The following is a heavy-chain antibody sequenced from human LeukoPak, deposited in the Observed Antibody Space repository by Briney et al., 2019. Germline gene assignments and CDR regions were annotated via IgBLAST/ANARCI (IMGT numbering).Heavy chain of an antibody. J-gene: IGHJ4*02. CDR2: ISGSGGST. CDR1: GFTFSSYA. V-gene: IGHV3-23*01. CDR3: SKKSPTDAIVGNYFGN. D-gene: IGHD2-21*01. Sequence: GGSLRLSCAASGFTFSSYAMSWVRQAPGKGLEWVSAISGSGGSTYYADSVKGRFTISRDNSKNTLYLQMNSLRAEDTAVYYCSKKSPTDAIVGNYFGNWGQGTLVTVSS.